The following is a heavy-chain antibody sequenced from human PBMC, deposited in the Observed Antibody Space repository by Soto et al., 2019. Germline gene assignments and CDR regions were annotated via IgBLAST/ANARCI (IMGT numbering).Heavy chain of an antibody. CDR1: GFTFSSYA. J-gene: IGHJ3*02. Sequence: PGGSLRLSCAASGFTFSSYAMHWVRQAPGKGLEWVAVISYDGSNKYYADSVKGRFTISRDNSKNTLYLQMNSLRAEDTAVYYCARDYFIYDSSGYGSDIWGQGTMVTVS. CDR3: ARDYFIYDSSGYGSDI. CDR2: ISYDGSNK. V-gene: IGHV3-30-3*01. D-gene: IGHD3-22*01.